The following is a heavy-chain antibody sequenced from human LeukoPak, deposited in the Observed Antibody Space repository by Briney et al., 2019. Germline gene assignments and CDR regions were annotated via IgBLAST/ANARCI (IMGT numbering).Heavy chain of an antibody. D-gene: IGHD3-9*01. Sequence: GGALRLSCAASGFTFDDYAMHWVRQAPGKGLEWVSGISWNSGSIGYADSVKGRFTISRDNAKNSLYLQMNSLRAEDTALYYCAKDMTGDYYYYGMDVWGQGTTVTVSS. V-gene: IGHV3-9*01. CDR1: GFTFDDYA. CDR2: ISWNSGSI. J-gene: IGHJ6*02. CDR3: AKDMTGDYYYYGMDV.